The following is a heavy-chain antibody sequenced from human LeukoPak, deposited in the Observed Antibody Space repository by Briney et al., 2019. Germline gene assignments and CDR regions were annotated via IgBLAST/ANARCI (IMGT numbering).Heavy chain of an antibody. CDR2: IYYSGRT. Sequence: KSSETLSLTCTVSSVSINSYYWSWVRQPPGKGLEYIGYIYYSGRTHYNPSLKSRVTISVDTSKNQFSLSLSSVTAADTAVYYCARTPDRGGFDFWGQGMLVTVSS. J-gene: IGHJ4*02. D-gene: IGHD3-10*01. V-gene: IGHV4-59*01. CDR3: ARTPDRGGFDF. CDR1: SVSINSYY.